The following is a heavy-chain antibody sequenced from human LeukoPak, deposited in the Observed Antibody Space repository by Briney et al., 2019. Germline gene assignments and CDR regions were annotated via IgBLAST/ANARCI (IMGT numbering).Heavy chain of an antibody. D-gene: IGHD1-1*01. CDR1: GFTFSSYW. Sequence: GGSLRLSCAASGFTFSSYWMNWARQAPGKGLEWVASINHNGNVNYYVDSVKGRFTISRDNAKNSLYLQMSNLRAEDTAVYYCARTGTTLDYWGQGTLVTVSS. J-gene: IGHJ4*02. CDR3: ARTGTTLDY. CDR2: INHNGNVN. V-gene: IGHV3-7*03.